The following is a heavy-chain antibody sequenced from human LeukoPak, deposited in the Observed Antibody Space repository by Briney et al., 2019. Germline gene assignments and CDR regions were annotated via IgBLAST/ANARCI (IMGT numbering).Heavy chain of an antibody. V-gene: IGHV3-23*01. J-gene: IGHJ4*02. Sequence: PGGSLRLSCAASEFIFRSYGMSWVRQAPGKGLEWVSAISASGGGTYYVDSVKGRFTISRDNSRNTLYLEMNSLRAEDTAIYYCAKEVTPGALLYGPFDYWGQGTLVTVSS. CDR3: AKEVTPGALLYGPFDY. CDR2: ISASGGGT. D-gene: IGHD4-23*01. CDR1: EFIFRSYG.